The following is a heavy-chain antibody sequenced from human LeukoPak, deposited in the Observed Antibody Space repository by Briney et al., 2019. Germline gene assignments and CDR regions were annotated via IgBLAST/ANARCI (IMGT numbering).Heavy chain of an antibody. V-gene: IGHV4-59*01. D-gene: IGHD1-1*01. CDR3: ARGTRWSDY. CDR1: GGSINSYY. CDR2: IYSSGTT. Sequence: SETLSLTCTVSGGSINSYYWNWIRQPPGKAPEWIGYIYSSGTTNYNPSLKSRVTISVDTSKNQFSLRLTSLTAADTAVYYCARGTRWSDYWGQGTLVTVSS. J-gene: IGHJ4*02.